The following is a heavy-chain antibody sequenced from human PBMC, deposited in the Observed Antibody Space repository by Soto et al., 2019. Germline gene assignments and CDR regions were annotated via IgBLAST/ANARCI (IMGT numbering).Heavy chain of an antibody. Sequence: QVQLVQSGAEVKKPGSSVKVSCKASGGTFSSYAISWVRQAPGQGLEWMGGIIPIFGTANYAPQFQGRVTIAADESTSTAYMELSSLRSEDTAVYYCARGHRYGDYVFDYWGQGTLVTVSS. CDR3: ARGHRYGDYVFDY. J-gene: IGHJ4*02. CDR1: GGTFSSYA. CDR2: IIPIFGTA. D-gene: IGHD4-17*01. V-gene: IGHV1-69*01.